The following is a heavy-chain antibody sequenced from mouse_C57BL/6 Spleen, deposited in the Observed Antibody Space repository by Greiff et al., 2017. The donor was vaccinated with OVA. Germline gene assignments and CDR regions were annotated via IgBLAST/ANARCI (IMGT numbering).Heavy chain of an antibody. CDR3: AGYYYGSSGFAY. CDR1: GFSLTSYG. V-gene: IGHV2-2*01. Sequence: QVQLQQSGPGLVQPSQSLSITCTVSGFSLTSYGVHWVRQSPGKGLEWLGVIWSGGSTDYNAALISRLSISKDNSKSQVFFKMNSLQADDTAIYYCAGYYYGSSGFAYWGQGTLVTVSA. D-gene: IGHD1-1*01. CDR2: IWSGGST. J-gene: IGHJ3*01.